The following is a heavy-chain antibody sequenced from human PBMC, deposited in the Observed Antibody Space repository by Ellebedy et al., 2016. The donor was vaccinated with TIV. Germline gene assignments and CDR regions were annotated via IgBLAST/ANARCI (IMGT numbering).Heavy chain of an antibody. CDR1: GFTFANYW. CDR2: INQNGSKI. CDR3: AREVGGGGAY. V-gene: IGHV3-7*01. Sequence: GGSLRLXXAGSGFTFANYWMNWVRQAPGKGLEWVANINQNGSKIYYVDSVKGRFTISRDNAKNSLYLQMNTLRPEDTAVYYCAREVGGGGAYWGQGTLVTVSS. J-gene: IGHJ4*02. D-gene: IGHD2-21*01.